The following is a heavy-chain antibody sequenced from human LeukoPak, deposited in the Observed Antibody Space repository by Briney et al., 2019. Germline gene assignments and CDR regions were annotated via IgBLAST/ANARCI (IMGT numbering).Heavy chain of an antibody. Sequence: GASVKVSCKASGGTFSSYAISWVRQAPGQGLEWMGGIIPIFGTANYAQKFQGRVTITADASTSTAYMELSSLRSEDTAVYYCAREEEMPTLAGRLYYMDVWGKGTTVTISS. CDR1: GGTFSSYA. CDR3: AREEEMPTLAGRLYYMDV. D-gene: IGHD5-24*01. CDR2: IIPIFGTA. V-gene: IGHV1-69*13. J-gene: IGHJ6*03.